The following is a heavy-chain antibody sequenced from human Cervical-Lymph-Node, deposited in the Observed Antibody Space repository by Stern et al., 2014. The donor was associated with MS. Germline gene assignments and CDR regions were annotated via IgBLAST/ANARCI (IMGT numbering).Heavy chain of an antibody. J-gene: IGHJ4*02. CDR2: ITPVFGTT. D-gene: IGHD1-26*01. Sequence: VQLVQSGAEVKKPGSSVKASCTASGDTFSSYAINWVRQAPGQGLEWMGGITPVFGTTNYAQKFQGRVTITADNSTNTAYMELMTLRSEDTAVYYCARGGGLVGYFDYWGQGTLVSVSS. V-gene: IGHV1-69*06. CDR3: ARGGGLVGYFDY. CDR1: GDTFSSYA.